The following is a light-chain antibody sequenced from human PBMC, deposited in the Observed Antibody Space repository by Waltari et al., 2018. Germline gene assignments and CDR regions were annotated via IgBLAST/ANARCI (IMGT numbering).Light chain of an antibody. Sequence: EIVLTQSPATLSLPPGERATLSCRASQSVRNYLAWYQQKPGQAPRLIIYDVSYRATAIPARFSGSGSGTDFTLTISSLEPEDFAVYYCQQRRNLPITFGQGTRLEIK. J-gene: IGKJ5*01. CDR2: DVS. CDR1: QSVRNY. V-gene: IGKV3-11*01. CDR3: QQRRNLPIT.